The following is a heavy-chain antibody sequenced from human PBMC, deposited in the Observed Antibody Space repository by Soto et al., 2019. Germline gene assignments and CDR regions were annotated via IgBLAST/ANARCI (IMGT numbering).Heavy chain of an antibody. J-gene: IGHJ6*02. CDR2: INPNSGGT. CDR3: ARDQPLPVPAAMDYYYGMDV. CDR1: GYTFTGYY. V-gene: IGHV1-2*04. Sequence: ASVKVSCKASGYTFTGYYMHWVRQAPGQGLEWMGWINPNSGGTNYAQKFQGWVTMTRDTSISTAYMELSRLRSDDTAVDYCARDQPLPVPAAMDYYYGMDVWGQGTTVTVSS. D-gene: IGHD2-2*01.